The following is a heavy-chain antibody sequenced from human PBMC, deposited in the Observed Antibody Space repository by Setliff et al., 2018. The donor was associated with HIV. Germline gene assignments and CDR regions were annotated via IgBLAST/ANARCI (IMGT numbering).Heavy chain of an antibody. J-gene: IGHJ4*02. CDR2: IIPSGGST. CDR3: ARDGASGSGYYWADY. Sequence: GASVKVSCKASGYTFTKSIIHWVRQAPGQGLEWMGAIIPSGGSTGYAEKFQARVTLTRDTSTSTVYMALSGLREEDTAVYYCARDGASGSGYYWADYWGQGTLVTVSS. D-gene: IGHD3-3*01. CDR1: GYTFTKSI. V-gene: IGHV1-46*01.